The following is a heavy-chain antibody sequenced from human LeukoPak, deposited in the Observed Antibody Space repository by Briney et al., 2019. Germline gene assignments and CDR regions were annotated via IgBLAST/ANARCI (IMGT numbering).Heavy chain of an antibody. CDR3: ARVSGSGTYMDV. D-gene: IGHD2-15*01. CDR1: GFTFNSYS. Sequence: GGSLRLSCAASGFTFNSYSMNWVRQAPGKGLEWVSSISSSSSYIYYADSVKGRFTISRDNAKNSLYLQMNSLRAEDTAVYYCARVSGSGTYMDVWGKGTTVTVSS. V-gene: IGHV3-21*01. J-gene: IGHJ6*03. CDR2: ISSSSSYI.